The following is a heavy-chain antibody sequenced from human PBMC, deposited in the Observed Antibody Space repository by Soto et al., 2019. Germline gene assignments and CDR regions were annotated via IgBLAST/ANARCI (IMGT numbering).Heavy chain of an antibody. J-gene: IGHJ4*02. Sequence: QLQLVQSGGEVREPGSSVKVSCKASGGTFRSYTVIWVRQAPGQGLEWMGGITPTLNIAKYAEKFQGRVTITADESTSTVNMHLSSLRSEDTAVYFCARGYYSGSNPSSFDYWGQGTLVAVSS. D-gene: IGHD1-26*01. CDR1: GGTFRSYT. V-gene: IGHV1-69*01. CDR2: ITPTLNIA. CDR3: ARGYYSGSNPSSFDY.